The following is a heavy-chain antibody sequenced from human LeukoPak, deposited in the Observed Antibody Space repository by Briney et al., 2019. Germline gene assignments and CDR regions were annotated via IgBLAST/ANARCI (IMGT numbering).Heavy chain of an antibody. CDR3: ATSDIVVVPAAPPYFQH. D-gene: IGHD2-2*01. Sequence: SVKVSCKASGGTFSSYAISWVRQAPGQGLEWMGGIIPIFGTANYAQKFQGRVTITRDTSASTAYMELSSLRSEDTAVYYCATSDIVVVPAAPPYFQHWGQGTLVTVSS. J-gene: IGHJ1*01. V-gene: IGHV1-69*05. CDR1: GGTFSSYA. CDR2: IIPIFGTA.